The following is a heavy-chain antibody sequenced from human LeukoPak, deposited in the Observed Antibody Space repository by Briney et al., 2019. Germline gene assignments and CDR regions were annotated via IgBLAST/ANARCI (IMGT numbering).Heavy chain of an antibody. Sequence: SSETLSLTCTVSGGSISSGGYYWSWLRQHPGKGLEWIGYICYSGSTYYNPSLKSRVTISVDTSKNQFSLKLSSVTAADTAVYYCARDLRAYGGYESWGQGTLVTVSS. J-gene: IGHJ5*02. CDR3: ARDLRAYGGYES. CDR1: GGSISSGGYY. V-gene: IGHV4-31*03. CDR2: ICYSGST. D-gene: IGHD5-12*01.